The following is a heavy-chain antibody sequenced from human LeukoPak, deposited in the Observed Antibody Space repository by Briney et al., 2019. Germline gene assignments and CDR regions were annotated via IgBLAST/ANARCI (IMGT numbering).Heavy chain of an antibody. V-gene: IGHV1-2*02. Sequence: GASVTVSCKASGYTLTDYHMIWVRQAPGQGLEWMAWMKPKSGGINYAQEFQGRVTVTRDTSISTAYMELSSLTSDDTAIYYCARDPVDGYSHYDYWGQGTLVTVSS. CDR2: MKPKSGGI. CDR3: ARDPVDGYSHYDY. J-gene: IGHJ4*02. D-gene: IGHD5-24*01. CDR1: GYTLTDYH.